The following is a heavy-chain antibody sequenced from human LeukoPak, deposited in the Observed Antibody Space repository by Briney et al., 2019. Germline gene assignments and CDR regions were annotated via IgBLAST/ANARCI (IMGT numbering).Heavy chain of an antibody. V-gene: IGHV3-15*01. Sequence: GGSLRLSCAASGFTFSNAWMSWVRQAPGKGLEWVGRIKSKIDGGTTDNAAPVKGRFTISRDDSKNTLYLQMNSLKTEDTGVYYCTTNPGLRMFTWGQGTLVTVSS. D-gene: IGHD3-10*02. CDR1: GFTFSNAW. CDR2: IKSKIDGGTT. J-gene: IGHJ5*02. CDR3: TTNPGLRMFT.